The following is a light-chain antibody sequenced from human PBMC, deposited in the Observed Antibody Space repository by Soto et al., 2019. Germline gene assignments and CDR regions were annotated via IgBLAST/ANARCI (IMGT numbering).Light chain of an antibody. CDR3: HQCATSPLT. CDR2: DAS. CDR1: QRIARNY. V-gene: IGKV3-20*01. J-gene: IGKJ4*01. Sequence: EILLTQSPDTLSLSPGERATLSSRASQRIARNYLAWYQHKPGQAPRLLIYDASNRATGIPDRFSGSGSGTDFTLTISRLEPEDFAVYFCHQCATSPLTFGGGTKVEIK.